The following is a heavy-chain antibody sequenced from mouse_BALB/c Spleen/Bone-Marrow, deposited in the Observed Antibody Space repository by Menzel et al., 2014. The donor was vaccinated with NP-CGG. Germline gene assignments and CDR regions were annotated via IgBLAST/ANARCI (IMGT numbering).Heavy chain of an antibody. J-gene: IGHJ4*01. CDR2: INPSSGYT. CDR1: GYTFTTYT. CDR3: ARVYGNYDAMDY. V-gene: IGHV1-4*01. Sequence: QVQLQQPGAELARPGASVKMSCRASGYTFTTYTMHWVKQRPGQGLEWIGYINPSSGYTYYNQKFKVKATLTADKSSSAAYLQLSSLTSEDSAVYYCARVYGNYDAMDYWGQGTSVTVSS. D-gene: IGHD2-1*01.